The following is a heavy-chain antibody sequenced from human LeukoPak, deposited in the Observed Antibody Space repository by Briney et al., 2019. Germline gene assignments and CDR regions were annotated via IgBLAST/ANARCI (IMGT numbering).Heavy chain of an antibody. Sequence: GGSLRLSCAASGFTFSSYAMSWVRQAPGKGLEWVSAISGSGGSTYYADSVKGRFTISRDNSKNTLYLQMNSLRAEDTAVYYCAKVPYSGSYYTAYFDYWGQGTLVTVSS. V-gene: IGHV3-23*01. CDR3: AKVPYSGSYYTAYFDY. CDR1: GFTFSSYA. D-gene: IGHD1-26*01. J-gene: IGHJ4*02. CDR2: ISGSGGST.